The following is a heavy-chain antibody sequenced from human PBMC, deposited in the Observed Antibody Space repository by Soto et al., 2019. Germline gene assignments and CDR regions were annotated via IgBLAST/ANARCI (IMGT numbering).Heavy chain of an antibody. J-gene: IGHJ6*02. V-gene: IGHV4-38-2*01. CDR1: AYSISSGYY. CDR3: ARIMFCITGVCSPLSGMDV. Sequence: SETLSLTCAVSAYSISSGYYWGWIRQPPGQGLEWIGTIHHSGTTYYNPSLKRRVSLSVDRSKNHFSLKLTSVTAADTAVYHCARIMFCITGVCSPLSGMDVWGQGTTVTVSS. D-gene: IGHD2-8*01. CDR2: IHHSGTT.